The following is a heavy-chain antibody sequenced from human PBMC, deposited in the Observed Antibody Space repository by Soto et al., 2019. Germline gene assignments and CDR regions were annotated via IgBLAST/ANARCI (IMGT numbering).Heavy chain of an antibody. Sequence: QVQLVESGGGVVQPGRSLRLSCAASGFTFSSYAMHWVRQAPGKGLEWVAVISYDGSNKYYADSVKGRFTISRDNSKNTLYLQMNSLRAEDTAVYYCAGSYGFDYWGQGTLVTVSS. CDR3: AGSYGFDY. V-gene: IGHV3-30-3*01. CDR1: GFTFSSYA. CDR2: ISYDGSNK. J-gene: IGHJ4*02. D-gene: IGHD5-18*01.